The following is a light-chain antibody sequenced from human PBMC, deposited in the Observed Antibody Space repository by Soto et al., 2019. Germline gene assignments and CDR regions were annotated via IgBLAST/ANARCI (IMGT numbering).Light chain of an antibody. CDR2: AAS. Sequence: DIQMTQSPSSVSASVGDRVTITYRASQTISTWLAWYQQKPGRAPKLLIYAASCLQSGVPSRFSGSGSGTDFTLTISSPQPEDFATYFCQQIHTFPPTFGGGTKVEIK. CDR3: QQIHTFPPT. V-gene: IGKV1-12*01. CDR1: QTISTW. J-gene: IGKJ4*01.